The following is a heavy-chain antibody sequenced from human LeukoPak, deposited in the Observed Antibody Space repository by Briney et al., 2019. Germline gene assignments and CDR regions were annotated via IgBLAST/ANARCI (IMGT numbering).Heavy chain of an antibody. CDR1: GCTFDDYA. CDR2: ISWNSGSI. V-gene: IGHV3-9*01. CDR3: AKDIGDGYNYGWFDP. D-gene: IGHD5-24*01. Sequence: PGGSLRLSCAASGCTFDDYAMHWVRQAPGKGLEWVSGISWNSGSIGYADSVKGRFTISRDNAKNSLYLQMNSLRAEDTALYYCAKDIGDGYNYGWFDPWGQGTLVTVSS. J-gene: IGHJ5*02.